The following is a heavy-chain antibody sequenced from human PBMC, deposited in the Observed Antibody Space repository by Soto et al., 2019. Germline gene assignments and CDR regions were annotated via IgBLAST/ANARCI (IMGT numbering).Heavy chain of an antibody. CDR1: GDSVSRKSAA. CDR3: ARGGKSRLGFFDY. CDR2: TYYRSKWYN. J-gene: IGHJ4*02. V-gene: IGHV6-1*01. Sequence: SQTLSLTCAISGDSVSRKSAAWNWIRQSPSRGLEWLGRTYYRSKWYNDYAISVKSRITINPDTSKNQFSLQLNSVTPDDTAVYYCARGGKSRLGFFDYWGQGTLVTVSS. D-gene: IGHD3-16*01.